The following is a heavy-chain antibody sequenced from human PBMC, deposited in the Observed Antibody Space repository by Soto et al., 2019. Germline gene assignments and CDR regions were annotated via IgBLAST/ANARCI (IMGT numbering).Heavy chain of an antibody. J-gene: IGHJ4*02. V-gene: IGHV3-23*01. Sequence: GGSLRLSCAASGFTFNNYAMSWVRQAPGKGLEWVSGIGGSGGSTYYADSVKGRFTISRDNSKNTLYLQMNSLRAEDTALYYCAKDLRYTYGRFDYWGQGTPVTVSS. CDR3: AKDLRYTYGRFDY. D-gene: IGHD1-1*01. CDR1: GFTFNNYA. CDR2: IGGSGGST.